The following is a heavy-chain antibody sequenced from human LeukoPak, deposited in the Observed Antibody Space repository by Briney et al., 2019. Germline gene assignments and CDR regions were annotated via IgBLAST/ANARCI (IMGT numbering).Heavy chain of an antibody. CDR3: ASAVAGMGDYFDY. J-gene: IGHJ4*02. CDR1: GYTFTSYY. CDR2: INPSGGST. Sequence: ASVKVSCKASGYTFTSYYMHWVRQAPGQGLEWMGIINPSGGSTSYAQKFQGRVTMTRDTSTSTVYMELSSLRSEDTAVYYRASAVAGMGDYFDYWGQGTLVTVSS. V-gene: IGHV1-46*01. D-gene: IGHD6-19*01.